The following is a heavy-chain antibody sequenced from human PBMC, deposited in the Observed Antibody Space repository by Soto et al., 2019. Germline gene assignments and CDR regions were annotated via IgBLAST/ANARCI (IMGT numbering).Heavy chain of an antibody. D-gene: IGHD4-17*01. CDR3: ARASGDYGGKDGSYYYYYYYMDV. J-gene: IGHJ6*03. V-gene: IGHV1-2*04. CDR2: INPNSGGT. Sequence: GASVKVSCKASGYTFTRYYTHWVRQAPGQGLEWMGWINPNSGGTNYEQKFQGWVTMTRDTSISTAYMELSRLRSDDTAVYYCARASGDYGGKDGSYYYYYYYMDVWGKGTTVTVSS. CDR1: GYTFTRYY.